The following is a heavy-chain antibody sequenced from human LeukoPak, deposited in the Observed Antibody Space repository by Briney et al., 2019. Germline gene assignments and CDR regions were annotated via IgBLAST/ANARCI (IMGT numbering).Heavy chain of an antibody. V-gene: IGHV1-3*01. Sequence: ASVKVSCKASGYTFTSYAIHWVRQAPGQRLEWMGWNNAGNGQTKYSQKFQRRVTITRDTSASTAYMELSSLRSEDTAVYYCARAGVVEMATIGFDYWGQGTLVTVSS. D-gene: IGHD5-24*01. CDR2: NNAGNGQT. J-gene: IGHJ4*02. CDR1: GYTFTSYA. CDR3: ARAGVVEMATIGFDY.